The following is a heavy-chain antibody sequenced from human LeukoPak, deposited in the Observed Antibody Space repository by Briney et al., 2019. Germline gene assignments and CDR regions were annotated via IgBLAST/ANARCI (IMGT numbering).Heavy chain of an antibody. Sequence: ASVKVSYKASGYTFTSYDINWVRQATGQGLEWMGWMNPNSDNTGYAQKFQGRVTMTRNTSISTAYMELSSLRSEDTAVYYCARGRDGDYDGNWYYYYGMDVWGQGTTVTVSS. CDR2: MNPNSDNT. CDR1: GYTFTSYD. V-gene: IGHV1-8*01. CDR3: ARGRDGDYDGNWYYYYGMDV. D-gene: IGHD4-17*01. J-gene: IGHJ6*02.